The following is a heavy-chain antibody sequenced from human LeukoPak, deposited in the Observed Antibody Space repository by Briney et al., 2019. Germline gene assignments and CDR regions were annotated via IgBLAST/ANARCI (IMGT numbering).Heavy chain of an antibody. J-gene: IGHJ4*02. Sequence: ALRLSCAASGFTFSSYGMHWVRQAPGKGLEWVSYISLSGSTIFSADSVKGRFTISRDNAKNSLYLQMNSLRAEDTAVYYCARDRPSYCSGGSCSDRQAPYFDYWGQGTLVTVSS. V-gene: IGHV3-48*03. D-gene: IGHD2-15*01. CDR3: ARDRPSYCSGGSCSDRQAPYFDY. CDR2: ISLSGSTI. CDR1: GFTFSSYG.